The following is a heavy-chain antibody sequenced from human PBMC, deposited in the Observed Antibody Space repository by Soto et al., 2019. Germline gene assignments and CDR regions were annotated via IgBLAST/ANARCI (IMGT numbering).Heavy chain of an antibody. Sequence: QVQLVQSGAEVKKPGASVKVSCKASGYTFTSYAMHWVRQAPGQRLEWMGWINAGNGNTKYSQKFQGRVTITRDTSASTAYRELSSRRAEDTAVDYCARDLLFDYWGQGTLVTVSS. V-gene: IGHV1-3*01. CDR1: GYTFTSYA. J-gene: IGHJ4*02. CDR3: ARDLLFDY. CDR2: INAGNGNT.